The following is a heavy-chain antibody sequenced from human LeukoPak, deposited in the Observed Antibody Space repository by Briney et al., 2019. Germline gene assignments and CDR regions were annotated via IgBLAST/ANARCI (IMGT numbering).Heavy chain of an antibody. CDR2: ISSRSSYI. CDR3: AKESSDSLYYYMDV. V-gene: IGHV3-21*04. CDR1: GFSFSSYN. Sequence: GGSLRLSCAASGFSFSSYNMNWVRQTPGKGLEWVSSISSRSSYIYYADSVKGRFTISRDNAKNSLYLQMNSLRAEDTAVYYCAKESSDSLYYYMDVWGKGTTVTVSS. J-gene: IGHJ6*03. D-gene: IGHD2-21*02.